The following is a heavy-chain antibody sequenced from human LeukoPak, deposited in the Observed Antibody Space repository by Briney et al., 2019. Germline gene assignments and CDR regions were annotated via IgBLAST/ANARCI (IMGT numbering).Heavy chain of an antibody. CDR1: GDSLCRRSSY. Sequence: KASEPLSLTCTVSGDSLCRRSSYWAWVRKQPGMGLERNGRLYYSGSTYSNPSLKSRVTISVDTFKKQSLPEVRHVDAAGAAGHYCARYESSAYVIDGWCRGTLVTVSS. V-gene: IGHV4-39*01. CDR2: LYYSGST. CDR3: ARYESSAYVIDG. J-gene: IGHJ2*01. D-gene: IGHD3-22*01.